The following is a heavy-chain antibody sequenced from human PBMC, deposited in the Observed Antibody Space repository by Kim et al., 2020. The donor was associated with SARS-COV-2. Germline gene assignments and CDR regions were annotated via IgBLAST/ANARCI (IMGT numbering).Heavy chain of an antibody. J-gene: IGHJ6*02. CDR3: ARGPHDYGDYGKRGMDV. Sequence: ASVKVSCKASGYTFTSYYMHWVRQAPGQGLEWMGIINPSGGSTSYAQKFQGRVTMTRDTSTSTVYMELSSLRSEDTAVYYCARGPHDYGDYGKRGMDVWGQGTTVTVSS. CDR2: INPSGGST. V-gene: IGHV1-46*01. CDR1: GYTFTSYY. D-gene: IGHD4-17*01.